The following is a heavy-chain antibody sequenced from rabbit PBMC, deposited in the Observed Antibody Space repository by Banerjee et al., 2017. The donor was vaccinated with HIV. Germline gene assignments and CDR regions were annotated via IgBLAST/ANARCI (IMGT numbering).Heavy chain of an antibody. CDR2: INSGSSGST. CDR1: GFSFSSNYW. J-gene: IGHJ4*01. CDR3: ARDLAGVIGWNFGL. D-gene: IGHD4-1*01. V-gene: IGHV1S40*01. Sequence: QSLEESGGDLVKPGASLTLTCTASGFSFSSNYWICWVRQAPGKGLEWIGCINSGSSGSTYYTSWAKGRFTISKTSSTTVTLQMTSLTAADTATYFCARDLAGVIGWNFGLWGP.